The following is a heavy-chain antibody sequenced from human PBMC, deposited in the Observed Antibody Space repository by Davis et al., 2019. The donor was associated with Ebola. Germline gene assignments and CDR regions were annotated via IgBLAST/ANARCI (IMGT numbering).Heavy chain of an antibody. V-gene: IGHV1-69*04. Sequence: SAQVSCNASGDTFSIYAISWVRQAPGQGPEWMGRIIPTLGIANYAQKVQGRVTITADKSTSTAYMELSSLRSEDTAVYYCARDKTAVAGTGGFDPWGQGTLVTVSS. CDR2: IIPTLGIA. J-gene: IGHJ5*02. CDR1: GDTFSIYA. CDR3: ARDKTAVAGTGGFDP. D-gene: IGHD6-19*01.